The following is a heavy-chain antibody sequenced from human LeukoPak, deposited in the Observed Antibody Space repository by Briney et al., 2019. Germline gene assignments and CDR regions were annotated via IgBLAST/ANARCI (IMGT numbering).Heavy chain of an antibody. J-gene: IGHJ6*02. D-gene: IGHD1-1*01. Sequence: ASVKVSCKASGGTFSSYAIGWVRQAPGQGLEWMGGIIPIFGTANYAQKFQGRVTITADESTSTAYMELSSLRSEDTAVYYCAIDQLERPTNYYYYGMDVWGQGTTVTVSS. V-gene: IGHV1-69*13. CDR2: IIPIFGTA. CDR1: GGTFSSYA. CDR3: AIDQLERPTNYYYYGMDV.